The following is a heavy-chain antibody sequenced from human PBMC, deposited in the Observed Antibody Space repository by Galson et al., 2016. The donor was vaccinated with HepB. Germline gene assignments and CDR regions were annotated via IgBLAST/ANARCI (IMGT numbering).Heavy chain of an antibody. J-gene: IGHJ4*02. CDR3: ASGYSYGYFYY. CDR1: GFTFSSYS. Sequence: SLRLSCASSGFTFSSYSMNWVRQAPGKGLEWVSSISSSSSYIYYADSVKGRFTISRDNAKNSLYLQMNSLRAEDTAVYYCASGYSYGYFYYWGQGTLVTVSS. D-gene: IGHD5-18*01. CDR2: ISSSSSYI. V-gene: IGHV3-21*01.